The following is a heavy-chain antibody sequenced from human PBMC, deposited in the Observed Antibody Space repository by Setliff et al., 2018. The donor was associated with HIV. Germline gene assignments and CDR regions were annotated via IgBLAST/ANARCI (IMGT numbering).Heavy chain of an antibody. D-gene: IGHD6-13*01. J-gene: IGHJ6*03. CDR2: IIPIFGTT. CDR3: ATNREQLTMTYYYYYMDV. CDR1: GGTFSSYA. V-gene: IGHV1-69*13. Sequence: SVKVSCKASGGTFSSYAISWVRRAPGQGPEWMGAIIPIFGTTKYAQRVQGRVTITADASTSTAYMELSSLRSEDTAVYYCATNREQLTMTYYYYYMDVWGKGTTVTVSS.